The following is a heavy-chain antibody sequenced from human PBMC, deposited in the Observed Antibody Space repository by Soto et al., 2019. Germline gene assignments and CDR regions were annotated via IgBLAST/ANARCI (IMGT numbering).Heavy chain of an antibody. CDR1: SSFIGSVNSY. J-gene: IGHJ3*02. Sequence: SATQCLTCTLTSSFIGSVNSYLYWTRQPPEKGLGGIGNVYYSGSTNYNPSLESRVTISVDTSKKQFSLKLSSVTAADTAVYYCARQTDSYYTFDAFDIWGQGTMVT. CDR3: ARQTDSYYTFDAFDI. D-gene: IGHD3-22*01. CDR2: VYYSGST. V-gene: IGHV4-39*01.